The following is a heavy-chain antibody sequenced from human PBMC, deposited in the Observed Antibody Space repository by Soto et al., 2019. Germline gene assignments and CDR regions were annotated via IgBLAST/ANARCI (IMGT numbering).Heavy chain of an antibody. V-gene: IGHV1-46*01. J-gene: IGHJ6*02. CDR2: INPSGGST. D-gene: IGHD5-18*01. CDR3: ARHGKVDTAMVPYYYYGMDV. CDR1: GYTFPGYY. Sequence: GXSGKVCCKASGYTFPGYYMHWVRQAPGQGLEWMGIINPSGGSTSYAQKFQGRVTMHRDTSTSTVYMELSSLRSEDTAVYYCARHGKVDTAMVPYYYYGMDVWGQGTTVTVSS.